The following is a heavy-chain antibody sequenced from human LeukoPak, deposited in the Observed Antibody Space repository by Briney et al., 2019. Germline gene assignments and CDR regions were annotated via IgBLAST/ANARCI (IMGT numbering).Heavy chain of an antibody. Sequence: GESLQISCKASGYSFTSYSIGWVRHMPGKGLVWMGTIQPGDSDTRHSPSFEGQVSISADKSISTAYLQWSSPKASDTAMYYCASTRSWHRYGYGYWGQGTLVTVSS. CDR3: ASTRSWHRYGYGY. V-gene: IGHV5-51*01. D-gene: IGHD5-18*01. CDR1: GYSFTSYS. CDR2: IQPGDSDT. J-gene: IGHJ4*02.